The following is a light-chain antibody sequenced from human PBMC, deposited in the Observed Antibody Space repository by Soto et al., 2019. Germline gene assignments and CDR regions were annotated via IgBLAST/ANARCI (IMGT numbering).Light chain of an antibody. CDR3: SSYTRSSNLVV. J-gene: IGLJ2*01. V-gene: IGLV2-14*01. CDR1: SSDVGGYNY. Sequence: QSVLTQPASVSASPGQSITISCTGTSSDVGGYNYVSWYQQHPGKAPKLIIYEVSNRPSGVSNRFSGSKSGNTASLTISGLQAEDEADYHCSSYTRSSNLVVFGGGTQLTVL. CDR2: EVS.